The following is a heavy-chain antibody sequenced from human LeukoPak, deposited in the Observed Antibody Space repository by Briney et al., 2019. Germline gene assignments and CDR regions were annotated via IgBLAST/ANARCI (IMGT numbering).Heavy chain of an antibody. Sequence: ASVKVSCKASDYTFTSYGISWVRQAPGQGPEWLGWISGYNGNTNYAQNLQGRVTMTTDTSTNTAYMELRSLRTDDTAVYFCARNGITAADSNYYYYMDVWGKGTTVTVSS. D-gene: IGHD6-13*01. V-gene: IGHV1-18*01. CDR1: DYTFTSYG. CDR3: ARNGITAADSNYYYYMDV. J-gene: IGHJ6*03. CDR2: ISGYNGNT.